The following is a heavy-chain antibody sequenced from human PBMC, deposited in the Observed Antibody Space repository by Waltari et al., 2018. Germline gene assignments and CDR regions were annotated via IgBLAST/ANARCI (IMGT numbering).Heavy chain of an antibody. V-gene: IGHV4-34*01. CDR2: INHSGST. J-gene: IGHJ4*02. CDR1: GGPFSGYY. Sequence: QVQLQQWGAGLLKPSETLSLTCAVYGGPFSGYYWSWIRQPPGKGLEWIGEINHSGSTNYNPSLKSRVIISVDTPKNQFSLKLSSVTAADRAVYYCARGHYGLYGYWGRGTLVTVSS. D-gene: IGHD2-2*02. CDR3: ARGHYGLYGY.